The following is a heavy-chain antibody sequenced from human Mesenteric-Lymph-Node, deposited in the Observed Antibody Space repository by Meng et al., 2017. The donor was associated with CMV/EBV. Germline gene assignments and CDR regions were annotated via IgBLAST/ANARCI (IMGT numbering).Heavy chain of an antibody. CDR3: ARVSVWSVFEY. V-gene: IGHV4-59*01. D-gene: IGHD3-3*01. CDR2: MYNSGST. J-gene: IGHJ4*02. CDR1: GGSISSYY. Sequence: GSLRLSCTVSGGSISSYYWSWIRQPPGKGLEWIGYMYNSGSTRYNSSLQSRVTILVDMSKNQFSLKLRSVTAADTAVYFCARVSVWSVFEYWGQGMLVTVSS.